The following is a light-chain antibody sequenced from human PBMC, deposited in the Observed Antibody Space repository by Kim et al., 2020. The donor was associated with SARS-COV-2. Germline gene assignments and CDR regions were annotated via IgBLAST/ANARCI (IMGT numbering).Light chain of an antibody. CDR1: NNDVGSHDL. V-gene: IGLV2-23*01. J-gene: IGLJ3*02. CDR3: CSYANGGTWV. Sequence: QSVLTQPASVSGSPGQPITISCSGTNNDVGSHDLVSWYQHHPGTAPKLVIYGDNQRPSGFSSRFSGSKSGNTASLTISGLQPEEEADYYCCSYANGGTWVFGGGTQLTVL. CDR2: GDN.